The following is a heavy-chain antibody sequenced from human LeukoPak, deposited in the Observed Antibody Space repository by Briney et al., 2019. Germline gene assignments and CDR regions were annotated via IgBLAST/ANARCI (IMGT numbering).Heavy chain of an antibody. CDR2: IIPIFGTA. CDR3: ARARTLNSTPIDY. D-gene: IGHD2/OR15-2a*01. CDR1: GGTFSSYA. J-gene: IGHJ4*02. V-gene: IGHV1-69*13. Sequence: GASVKVSCKASGGTFSSYAISWVRQAPGQGLEWMGGIIPIFGTANYAQKFQGRVTTTADESTSTAYMELSSLRSEDTAVYYCARARTLNSTPIDYWGQGTLVTVSS.